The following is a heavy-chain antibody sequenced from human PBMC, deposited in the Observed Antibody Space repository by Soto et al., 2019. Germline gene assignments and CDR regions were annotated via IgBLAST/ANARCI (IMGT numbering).Heavy chain of an antibody. D-gene: IGHD5-12*01. CDR2: IKPRGGST. CDR3: ARVEGYRADDMD. J-gene: IGHJ4*02. Sequence: QVQLVQSGAEVKRPGDSVTVSCKTSGYIFTSYWIHWVRQAPGQGLEWMGLIKPRGGSTTYAQKFQGRVTMTRDTPTSTVYMELRRLKSEDTAVYYCARVEGYRADDMDWGQGTLVTVSS. CDR1: GYIFTSYW. V-gene: IGHV1-46*01.